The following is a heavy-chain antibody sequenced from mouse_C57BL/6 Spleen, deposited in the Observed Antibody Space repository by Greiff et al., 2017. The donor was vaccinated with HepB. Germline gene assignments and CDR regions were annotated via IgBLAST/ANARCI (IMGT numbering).Heavy chain of an antibody. Sequence: QVQLQQPGAELVKPGASVKLSCKASGYTFTSYWMHWVKQRPGQGLEWIGEIDPSDSYTNYNQKFKGKATLTVDTSSSTAYMQLSSLTSEDSAVYYCARWGYDYGGFAYWGQGTLVTVSA. V-gene: IGHV1-50*01. CDR2: IDPSDSYT. D-gene: IGHD2-4*01. J-gene: IGHJ3*01. CDR1: GYTFTSYW. CDR3: ARWGYDYGGFAY.